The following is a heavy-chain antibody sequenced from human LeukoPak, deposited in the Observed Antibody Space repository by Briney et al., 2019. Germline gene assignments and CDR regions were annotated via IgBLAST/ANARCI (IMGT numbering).Heavy chain of an antibody. CDR1: GFIFSTQR. D-gene: IGHD3-3*01. J-gene: IGHJ6*02. V-gene: IGHV3-74*01. Sequence: GGSLRLSCAASGFIFSTQRMHWVRQAPGKGLVWVSYINIDERITGYADSVKGRFTISRDNAKNTLYLQMNSLRAEDTAIYYCARSLISAVIGMDVWGQGTAVTVSS. CDR3: ARSLISAVIGMDV. CDR2: INIDERIT.